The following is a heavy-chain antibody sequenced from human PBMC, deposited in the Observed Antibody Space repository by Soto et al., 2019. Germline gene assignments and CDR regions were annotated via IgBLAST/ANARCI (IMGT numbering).Heavy chain of an antibody. Sequence: QVQLQESGPGLVKPSETLSLTCTVSGGSISSYYWSWIRQPPGKGLEWIGYIYYSGSTNYNPSLKSRETISVDTSQHQFSLKLSSVTAADTAVYYCARGRGGWFITQLLNAFYIWGQGTMVTVSS. CDR2: IYYSGST. D-gene: IGHD2-2*01. J-gene: IGHJ3*02. V-gene: IGHV4-59*01. CDR3: ARGRGGWFITQLLNAFYI. CDR1: GGSISSYY.